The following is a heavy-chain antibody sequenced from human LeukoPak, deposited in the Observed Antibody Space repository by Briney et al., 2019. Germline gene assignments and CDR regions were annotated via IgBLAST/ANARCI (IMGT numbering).Heavy chain of an antibody. CDR2: IIPIFGTA. CDR3: AIAYCGGDCYTDYYYGMDV. D-gene: IGHD2-21*02. V-gene: IGHV1-69*13. CDR1: GGTFSSYA. J-gene: IGHJ6*02. Sequence: SGKVSCKASGGTFSSYAISWVRQAPGQGLEWMGGIIPIFGTANYAQKFQGRVTITADESTSTAYMELSSLRSEDTAVYYCAIAYCGGDCYTDYYYGMDVWGQGTTVTVSS.